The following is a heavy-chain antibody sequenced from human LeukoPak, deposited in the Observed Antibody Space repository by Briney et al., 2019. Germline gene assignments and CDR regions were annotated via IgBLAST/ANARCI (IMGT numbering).Heavy chain of an antibody. CDR1: GFTFSSYG. J-gene: IGHJ6*02. V-gene: IGHV3-30*18. D-gene: IGHD3-10*01. Sequence: PGRSLRLSCAASGFTFSSYGMHWVRQAPGKGLEWVAVISYDGSNKYYADSVKGRFTISRDNSKNTLYLQMNSLRAEDTAVYYRAKAGDNYYGSGSYYQNYYYYYGMDVWGQGTTVTVSS. CDR2: ISYDGSNK. CDR3: AKAGDNYYGSGSYYQNYYYYYGMDV.